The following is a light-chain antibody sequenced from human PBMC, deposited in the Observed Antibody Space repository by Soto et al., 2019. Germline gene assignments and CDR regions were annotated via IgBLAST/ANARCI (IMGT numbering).Light chain of an antibody. V-gene: IGLV2-23*02. CDR1: SSDVGSYNL. Sequence: QSVLTQPASVSGSPGQSITISCTGTSSDVGSYNLVSWYQQHPGKVTKLMIYEVSKRPSGISNRFSGSKSGNTASLTIFGLQAEDEADYYCCTYAGSSTRFVFGTGTKVTVL. CDR3: CTYAGSSTRFV. CDR2: EVS. J-gene: IGLJ1*01.